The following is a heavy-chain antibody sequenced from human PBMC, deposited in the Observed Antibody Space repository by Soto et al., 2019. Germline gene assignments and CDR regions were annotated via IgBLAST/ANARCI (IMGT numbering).Heavy chain of an antibody. V-gene: IGHV3-23*01. Sequence: EVQLLESGGGLVQPGGSLRLSCAASGFTFSSYAMSWVRQAPGQGLEWVTAISGSGGSTYYADSVKGRFTISRDNSKNKRYLQMNSLSAEDTAVYYCAKDLHIVATIYDYWGQGTLVTVSS. CDR2: ISGSGGST. CDR3: AKDLHIVATIYDY. D-gene: IGHD5-12*01. J-gene: IGHJ4*02. CDR1: GFTFSSYA.